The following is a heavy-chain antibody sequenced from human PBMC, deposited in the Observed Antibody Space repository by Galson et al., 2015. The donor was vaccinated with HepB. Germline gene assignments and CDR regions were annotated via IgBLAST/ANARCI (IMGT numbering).Heavy chain of an antibody. CDR2: ISYDGSNK. Sequence: SLRLSCAASGFTFSSYAMHWVRQAPGKGLEWVAVISYDGSNKYYADSVKGRFTISRDNSKNTLYLQMNSLRAEDTAVYYCARDIGEEYCSGGSCYAFDYWGQGTLVTVSS. CDR1: GFTFSSYA. CDR3: ARDIGEEYCSGGSCYAFDY. J-gene: IGHJ4*02. V-gene: IGHV3-30-3*01. D-gene: IGHD2-15*01.